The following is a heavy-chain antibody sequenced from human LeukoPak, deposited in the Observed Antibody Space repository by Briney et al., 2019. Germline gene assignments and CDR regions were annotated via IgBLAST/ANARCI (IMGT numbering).Heavy chain of an antibody. CDR2: INPSGGST. Sequence: ASVKVSCKASGYTFTSYYMHWVRQAPGQGLEWMGIINPSGGSTSYAQKFQGRVTMTRDTSTSTVYMELSSLRSEDTAVYYCARSLYYYDSSGYSGAFDIWGQGTMVTVSS. D-gene: IGHD3-22*01. CDR3: ARSLYYYDSSGYSGAFDI. CDR1: GYTFTSYY. V-gene: IGHV1-46*01. J-gene: IGHJ3*02.